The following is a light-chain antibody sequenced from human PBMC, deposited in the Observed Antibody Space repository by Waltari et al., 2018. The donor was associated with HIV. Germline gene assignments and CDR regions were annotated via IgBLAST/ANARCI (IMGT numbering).Light chain of an antibody. J-gene: IGLJ3*02. CDR2: GNS. CDR1: RSNIGAGYA. V-gene: IGLV1-40*01. Sequence: QSVLTQPPSVSGAPGQRVTISCTGSRSNIGAGYAVHWYQQLPGTAPKLLIYGNSNRPSGVPDRFSGSKSGTSASLAITGLQAEDEADYYCQSYDSSLSGSGVFGGGTKLTVL. CDR3: QSYDSSLSGSGV.